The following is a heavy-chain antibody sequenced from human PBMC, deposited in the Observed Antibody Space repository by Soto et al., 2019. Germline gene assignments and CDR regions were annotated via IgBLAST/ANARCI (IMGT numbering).Heavy chain of an antibody. Sequence: SVKVSCKASGGTFSSYTISWVRQAPGQGLEWMGRIIPILGIANYAQKFQGRVTITADKSTSTAYMELSSLRSEDTAVYYCARGGTSSFWPLDYYYYGMYVWGQGTTVTVSS. J-gene: IGHJ6*02. CDR1: GGTFSSYT. CDR3: ARGGTSSFWPLDYYYYGMYV. CDR2: IIPILGIA. D-gene: IGHD6-6*01. V-gene: IGHV1-69*02.